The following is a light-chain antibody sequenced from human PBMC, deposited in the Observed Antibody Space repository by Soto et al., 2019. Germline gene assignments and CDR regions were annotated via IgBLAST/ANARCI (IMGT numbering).Light chain of an antibody. J-gene: IGLJ2*01. CDR3: AAWDDSLSGPL. V-gene: IGLV1-47*01. CDR2: SND. CDR1: SSNIGINY. Sequence: QSVLTQSPSASGTPGQRVIISCSGTSSNIGINYVYWYQQLPGTAPKVLIYSNDKRPSGVPNRFSGSKSGTSASLAISGLRSEDEADYYCAAWDDSLSGPLFGGGTKVTVL.